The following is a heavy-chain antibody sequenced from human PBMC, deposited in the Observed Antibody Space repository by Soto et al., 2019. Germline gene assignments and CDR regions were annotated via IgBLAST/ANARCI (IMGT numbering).Heavy chain of an antibody. CDR1: GFTSSGGYW. D-gene: IGHD3-3*01. V-gene: IGHV3-7*03. CDR3: ASTRGY. CDR2: IKEDGRET. J-gene: IGHJ4*02. Sequence: EVLVVESGGGLVQPGGSLRLSCAVSGFTSSGGYWMKWVRQAPGKGLEWVATIKEDGRETYYVDSVKGRFTISRDSAKNSLYLQMNSLRVEDTAVYYCASTRGYWGQGTLVTVSS.